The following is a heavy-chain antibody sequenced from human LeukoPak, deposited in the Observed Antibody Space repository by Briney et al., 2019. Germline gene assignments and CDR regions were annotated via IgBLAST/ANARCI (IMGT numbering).Heavy chain of an antibody. CDR2: ISSGGSTI. V-gene: IGHV3-11*01. CDR3: AKVGSSSSFDY. D-gene: IGHD6-13*01. J-gene: IGHJ4*02. CDR1: GFTFSDYY. Sequence: GGSLRLSCAVSGFTFSDYYMSWIRQAPGKGLEWVAYISSGGSTISHADSVKGRFTISRDNSKNTLYLQMNSLRAEDTAVYYCAKVGSSSSFDYWGQGTLVTVSS.